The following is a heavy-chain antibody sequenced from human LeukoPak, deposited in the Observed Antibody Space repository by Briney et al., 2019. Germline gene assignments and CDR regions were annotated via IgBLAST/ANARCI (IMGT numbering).Heavy chain of an antibody. Sequence: SETLSLTCTVSGGSISSYFWSWIRQPPGKGLEWIGYIYYSGSTNYNPSLKSRVTMSVDTSKNRFSLRLSSVTAADTAVYYCARMNVEMSTTGFDYWGQGTLVTVSS. CDR3: ARMNVEMSTTGFDY. V-gene: IGHV4-59*08. CDR1: GGSISSYF. J-gene: IGHJ4*02. CDR2: IYYSGST. D-gene: IGHD5-24*01.